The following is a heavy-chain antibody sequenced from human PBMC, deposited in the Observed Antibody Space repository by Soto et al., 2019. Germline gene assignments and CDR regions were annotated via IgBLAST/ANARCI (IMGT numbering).Heavy chain of an antibody. Sequence: ASVKVSCKASGFTFTSYFMHWVRQAPGQGLEWMGIINPSGGSTNYAQKLQGRVTMTTDTSTSTAYMELRSLRSDDTAVYYCARDAPPEDYWGQGTLVTVSS. CDR3: ARDAPPEDY. CDR2: INPSGGST. J-gene: IGHJ4*02. V-gene: IGHV1-46*01. CDR1: GFTFTSYF.